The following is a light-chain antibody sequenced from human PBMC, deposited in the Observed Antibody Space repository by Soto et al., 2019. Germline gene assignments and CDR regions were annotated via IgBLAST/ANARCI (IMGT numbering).Light chain of an antibody. V-gene: IGLV1-40*01. CDR3: QSYDSSLSGPV. CDR1: SSNIGAGYD. CDR2: GNS. Sequence: LTQPPSVSGAPGQRVTISCTGSSSNIGAGYDVHWYQQLPGTAPKLLIYGNSNRPSGVPDRFSGSKSGTSASLAITGLQAEDEADYYCQSYDSSLSGPVFGGGTKVTVL. J-gene: IGLJ2*01.